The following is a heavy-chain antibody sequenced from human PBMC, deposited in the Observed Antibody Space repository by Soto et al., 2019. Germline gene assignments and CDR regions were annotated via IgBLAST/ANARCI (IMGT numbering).Heavy chain of an antibody. CDR3: ARGPVRYCSSTSCPEGYYYYCYMDV. D-gene: IGHD2-2*01. CDR1: GGSISSGGYY. Sequence: SETLSLTCTVSGGSISSGGYYWSWIRQHPGKGLEWIGYIYYSGSTYYNPSLKSRVTISVDTSKNQFSLKLSSVTAADTAVYYCARGPVRYCSSTSCPEGYYYYCYMDVWGEGTTVTVSS. V-gene: IGHV4-31*02. CDR2: IYYSGST. J-gene: IGHJ6*03.